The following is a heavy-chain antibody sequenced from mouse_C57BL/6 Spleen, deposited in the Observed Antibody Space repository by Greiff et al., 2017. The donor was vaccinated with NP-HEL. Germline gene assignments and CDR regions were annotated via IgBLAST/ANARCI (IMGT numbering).Heavy chain of an antibody. Sequence: VQLVESGPGLVQPSQSLSITCTVSGFSFTSYGVHWVRQSPGKGLEWLGVIWRGGSTDYNAAFMSRLSITKDNSKSQVFFKMNSLQADDTAIYYCAKREVPSNSLAYWGQGTLVTVSA. V-gene: IGHV2-5*01. J-gene: IGHJ3*01. CDR3: AKREVPSNSLAY. CDR2: IWRGGST. D-gene: IGHD2-5*01. CDR1: GFSFTSYG.